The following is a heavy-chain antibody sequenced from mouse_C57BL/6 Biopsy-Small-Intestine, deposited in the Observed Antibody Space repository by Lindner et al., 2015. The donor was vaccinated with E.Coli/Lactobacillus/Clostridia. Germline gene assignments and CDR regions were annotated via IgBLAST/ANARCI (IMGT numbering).Heavy chain of an antibody. CDR2: INPSTGDT. J-gene: IGHJ3*01. Sequence: VQLQESGPELEKPGASVRISCKASGYSFTGYYMNWVKQSPEKSLEWIGEINPSTGDTTYNQKFKAKATLTVDKSSNTAYMQLKSLTSEDSAVYYCTKGAYSPSFAYWGQGTLVTVSA. D-gene: IGHD2-12*01. CDR3: TKGAYSPSFAY. V-gene: IGHV1-42*01. CDR1: GYSFTGYY.